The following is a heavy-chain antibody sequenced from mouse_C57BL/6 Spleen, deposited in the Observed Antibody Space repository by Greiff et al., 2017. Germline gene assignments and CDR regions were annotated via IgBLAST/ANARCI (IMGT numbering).Heavy chain of an antibody. Sequence: QVQLQQPGAELAKPGASVKLSCKASGYTFTSYWMQWVKQRPGQGLEWIGKIDPSASYPNYNQKFKGKATLTVDTSSSTAYMQRSSLTAEDAAVYYCARRATRYAMDYWGQGTSVTVSS. CDR1: GYTFTSYW. CDR3: ARRATRYAMDY. D-gene: IGHD1-1*01. V-gene: IGHV1-50*01. CDR2: IDPSASYP. J-gene: IGHJ4*01.